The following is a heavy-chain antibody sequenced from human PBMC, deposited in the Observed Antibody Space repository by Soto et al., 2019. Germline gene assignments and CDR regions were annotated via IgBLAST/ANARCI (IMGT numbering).Heavy chain of an antibody. J-gene: IGHJ4*02. CDR1: GYTFTSYG. V-gene: IGHV1-18*01. D-gene: IGHD6-19*01. CDR2: ISAYNGNT. CDR3: ARDAPQYSSGWYYFDY. Sequence: ASVTVSCKASGYTFTSYGVSWVRQAPGQGLEWMGWISAYNGNTNYAQKLQGRVTMTTDTSTSTAYMELRSLRSDDTAVYYCARDAPQYSSGWYYFDYWGQGTLVTVSS.